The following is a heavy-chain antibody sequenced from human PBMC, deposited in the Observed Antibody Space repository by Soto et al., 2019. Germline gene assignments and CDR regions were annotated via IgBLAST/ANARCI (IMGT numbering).Heavy chain of an antibody. D-gene: IGHD3-3*01. CDR1: GGSISTYY. CDR2: FYYSGST. V-gene: IGHV4-59*08. J-gene: IGHJ4*02. Sequence: SETLSLTCTVSGGSISTYYWSWIRQPPGKGLEWIGYFYYSGSTNYNPSLKSRVTISVDTSKNQFSLKLSSVTAADTAVYYCARGGWRHIDYWGQGTQVTVSS. CDR3: ARGGWRHIDY.